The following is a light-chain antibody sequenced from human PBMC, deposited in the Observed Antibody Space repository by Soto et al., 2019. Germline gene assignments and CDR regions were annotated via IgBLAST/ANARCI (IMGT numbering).Light chain of an antibody. CDR1: QGVGRF. V-gene: IGKV3-11*01. CDR3: QQRGGWPLT. CDR2: DAS. J-gene: IGKJ4*01. Sequence: EIVLTQSPATLSLSPGERAALSCRASQGVGRFLAWYQQKPGQAPRLLIYDASNRATGIPARFSGSWSVTDFTLAIDNLEPEDFAVYYCQQRGGWPLTFGGGTKVEIK.